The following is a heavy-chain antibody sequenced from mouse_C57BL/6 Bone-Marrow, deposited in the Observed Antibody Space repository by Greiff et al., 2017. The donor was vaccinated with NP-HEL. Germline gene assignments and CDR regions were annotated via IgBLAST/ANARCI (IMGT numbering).Heavy chain of an antibody. V-gene: IGHV5-16*01. CDR2: INYDGSST. J-gene: IGHJ2*01. CDR3: AREDYGLDY. D-gene: IGHD1-1*01. Sequence: EVQLVESEGGLVQPGSSMKLSCTASGFTFSDYYMAWVRQVPEKGLEWVASINYDGSSTYYLDSLKSRFIISRDNAKNILYLQMSSLKSEDTATYYCAREDYGLDYWGQGTTLTVSS. CDR1: GFTFSDYY.